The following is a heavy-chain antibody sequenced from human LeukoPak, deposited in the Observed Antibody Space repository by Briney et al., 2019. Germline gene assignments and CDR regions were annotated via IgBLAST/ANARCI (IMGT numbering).Heavy chain of an antibody. CDR2: IYPSDSDT. V-gene: IGHV5-51*01. CDR1: GYSFTSYW. Sequence: GESLKISCKGSGYSFTSYWFGWVRQMPGKGLEWMGIIYPSDSDTRYSPSFQGQVTISADKSISTAYLQWSSLKASDTAMYYCARQRRNGGIAASNDAFDIWGQGTMVTVSS. D-gene: IGHD6-13*01. CDR3: ARQRRNGGIAASNDAFDI. J-gene: IGHJ3*02.